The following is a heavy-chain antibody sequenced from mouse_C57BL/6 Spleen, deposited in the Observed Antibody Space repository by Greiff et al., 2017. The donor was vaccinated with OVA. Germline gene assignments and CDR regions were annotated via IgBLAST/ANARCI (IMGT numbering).Heavy chain of an antibody. J-gene: IGHJ1*03. CDR2: IDPSDSYT. CDR1: DYTFTSYW. Sequence: VQLQQPGAELVMPGASVKLSCKASDYTFTSYWMHWVKQRPGQGLEWIGEIDPSDSYTNYNQKFKGKSTLTVDKSSSTAYMQLSSLTSEDSAVDYCARGYGNYWYFDVWGTGTTVTVSS. V-gene: IGHV1-69*01. CDR3: ARGYGNYWYFDV. D-gene: IGHD2-1*01.